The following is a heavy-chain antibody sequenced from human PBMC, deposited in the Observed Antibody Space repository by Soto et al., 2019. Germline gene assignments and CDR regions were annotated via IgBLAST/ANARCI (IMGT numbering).Heavy chain of an antibody. Sequence: QVQLVQSGAEVKKPGSSVKVSCKASGGTFSNYAITWVRQAPGQGLEWLGRIIPIFGTTDYAQKFQGRVTITADDSTSTAYMDLSSLIADDPAGSYCAKEGGREGYVANWFDPWGQGTLVTVSS. J-gene: IGHJ5*02. D-gene: IGHD5-12*01. V-gene: IGHV1-69*15. CDR1: GGTFSNYA. CDR2: IIPIFGTT. CDR3: AKEGGREGYVANWFDP.